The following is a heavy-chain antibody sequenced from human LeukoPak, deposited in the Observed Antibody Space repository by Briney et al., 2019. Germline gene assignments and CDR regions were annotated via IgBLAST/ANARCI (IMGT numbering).Heavy chain of an antibody. J-gene: IGHJ5*02. V-gene: IGHV3-23*01. CDR2: IYGSGTTT. CDR1: GFTFSSYA. Sequence: HPGGSLRLSCAASGFTFSSYALNWVRQAPGKGLEWVSVIYGSGTTTYYADSVRGRFTISRNSSKSTMYLQMNSLRVEDTAVYYCAKRLTASSTWTSLDPWGQGTLVTVSS. CDR3: AKRLTASSTWTSLDP. D-gene: IGHD1-1*01.